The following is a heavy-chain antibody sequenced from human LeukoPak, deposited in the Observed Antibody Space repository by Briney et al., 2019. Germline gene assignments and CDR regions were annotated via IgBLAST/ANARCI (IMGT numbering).Heavy chain of an antibody. D-gene: IGHD4-17*01. CDR2: ITTYNGNT. CDR3: ARGYDYGDYVGDFDY. Sequence: GASVKVSCKASGYTFTGYYMHWVRQAPGQGLEWMGWITTYNGNTKYAHKLQGRVTMTTDTPTSTAYMDLRGLRSDDTAVYYCARGYDYGDYVGDFDYWGQGTLVTVSS. V-gene: IGHV1-18*04. CDR1: GYTFTGYY. J-gene: IGHJ4*02.